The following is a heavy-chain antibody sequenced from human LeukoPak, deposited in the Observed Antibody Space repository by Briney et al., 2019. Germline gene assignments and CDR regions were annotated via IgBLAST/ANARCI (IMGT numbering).Heavy chain of an antibody. V-gene: IGHV6-1*01. Sequence: SQTLSLTCAISGDSVSSNSAAWNWIRQSPSRGLEWLGRTYYRSKWYNDYAVSVKSRITINPDTSKDQFSLQLNSVTPEDTSVYYCARESWDIEGYNWFDPWGQGTLVTVSS. CDR3: ARESWDIEGYNWFDP. J-gene: IGHJ5*02. CDR1: GDSVSSNSAA. D-gene: IGHD2-15*01. CDR2: TYYRSKWYN.